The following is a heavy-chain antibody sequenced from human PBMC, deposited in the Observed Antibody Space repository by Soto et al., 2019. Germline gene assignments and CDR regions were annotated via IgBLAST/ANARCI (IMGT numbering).Heavy chain of an antibody. CDR1: GFTFSSYA. V-gene: IGHV3-30-3*01. D-gene: IGHD2-2*01. J-gene: IGHJ4*02. CDR3: ARGPSSLTRFDY. CDR2: ISYDGSNK. Sequence: QVQLVESGGGVVQPGRSLRLSCAASGFTFSSYAMHWVRQAPGKGLEWVAAISYDGSNKYYVDSVKGRFTISRDNSKNTLYLQMNSLRAEDTAVYYCARGPSSLTRFDYWCQGTLVTVSS.